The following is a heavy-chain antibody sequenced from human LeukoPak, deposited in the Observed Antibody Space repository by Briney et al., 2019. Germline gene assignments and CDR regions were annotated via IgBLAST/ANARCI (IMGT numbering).Heavy chain of an antibody. CDR3: ARGRYCSSTSCYYDAFDI. CDR2: MNPNSGNT. V-gene: IGHV1-8*01. D-gene: IGHD2-2*01. CDR1: GYTFTSYD. Sequence: ASVKVSCKASGYTFTSYDINWVRQATGQGLEWMGWMNPNSGNTGYAQKFQGRVTMTRNTSISTAYMELSSLRSEDTAVYYCARGRYCSSTSCYYDAFDIWGQGTMVTVSS. J-gene: IGHJ3*02.